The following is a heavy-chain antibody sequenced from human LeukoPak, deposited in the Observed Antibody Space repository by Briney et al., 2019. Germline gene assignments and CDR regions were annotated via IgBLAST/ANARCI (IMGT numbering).Heavy chain of an antibody. CDR2: VIPIFGTA. CDR3: ARSMATTPTGSTPDFDY. D-gene: IGHD5-24*01. CDR1: GGTFSSYA. V-gene: IGHV1-69*05. J-gene: IGHJ4*02. Sequence: SVKVSCKASGGTFSSYAISWVRQAPGQGLEWMGGVIPIFGTANYAQKFQGRVTITTDESTSTAYMELSSLRSEDTAVYYCARSMATTPTGSTPDFDYWGQGTLVTVSS.